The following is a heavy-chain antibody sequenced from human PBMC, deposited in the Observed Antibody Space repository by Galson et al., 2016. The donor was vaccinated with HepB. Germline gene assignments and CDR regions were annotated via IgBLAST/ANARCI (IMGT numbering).Heavy chain of an antibody. J-gene: IGHJ4*02. CDR3: ARECLYCSGGNCYSPLVDY. Sequence: SVKVSCKASGYTFINYGISWVRQAPGQGLEWMGWISVDIGNTNYAQTLQDRVTMTTDTSTSTAYMEMRSLRDDDTAVYYCARECLYCSGGNCYSPLVDYWGQGTLVTVSS. D-gene: IGHD2-15*01. V-gene: IGHV1-18*04. CDR2: ISVDIGNT. CDR1: GYTFINYG.